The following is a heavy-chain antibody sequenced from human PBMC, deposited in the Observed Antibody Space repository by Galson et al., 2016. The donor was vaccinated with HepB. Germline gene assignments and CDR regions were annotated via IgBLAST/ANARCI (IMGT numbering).Heavy chain of an antibody. Sequence: SLRLSCAASGFTFSSYAMTWVRQAPGKGLEWVSLSSDSGSTTYYADSVKDRFTISRDNPKNTLYLQMNSLRAEDTAVYYCAKMGTRLITTYYFDHWGQGTLVTVSS. CDR2: SSDSGSTT. D-gene: IGHD3-16*01. V-gene: IGHV3-23*01. CDR3: AKMGTRLITTYYFDH. CDR1: GFTFSSYA. J-gene: IGHJ4*02.